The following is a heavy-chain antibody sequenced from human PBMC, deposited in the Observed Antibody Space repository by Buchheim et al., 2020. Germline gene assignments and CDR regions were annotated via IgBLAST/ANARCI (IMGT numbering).Heavy chain of an antibody. D-gene: IGHD3-3*01. CDR2: INSDGSSK. Sequence: EVQLVESGGGLVQPGGSLRLSCAASGFTFSSYWMHWVRQAPGKGLVWVSRINSDGSSKSYADSVKGRFTISSDNDKNTLYLQMNSLRAEDTAVYYCAREEPFGVVHYYYYGMDVWGQGTT. CDR1: GFTFSSYW. CDR3: AREEPFGVVHYYYYGMDV. V-gene: IGHV3-74*01. J-gene: IGHJ6*02.